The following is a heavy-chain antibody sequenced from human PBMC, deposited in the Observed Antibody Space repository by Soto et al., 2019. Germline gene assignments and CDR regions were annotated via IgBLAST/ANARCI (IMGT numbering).Heavy chain of an antibody. J-gene: IGHJ3*02. D-gene: IGHD3-3*01. CDR3: AIKYYDFWSGHYDAFDI. CDR2: INHSGST. CDR1: GGSFSGYY. Sequence: SETLSLTCAVYGGSFSGYYWSWIRQPPGKGLEWIGEINHSGSTNYNPSLKSRVTISVDTSKNQFSLKPSSVTAADTAVYYCAIKYYDFWSGHYDAFDIWGQGTMVT. V-gene: IGHV4-34*01.